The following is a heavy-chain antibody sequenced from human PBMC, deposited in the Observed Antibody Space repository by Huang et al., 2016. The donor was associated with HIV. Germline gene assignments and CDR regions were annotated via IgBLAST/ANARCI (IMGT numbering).Heavy chain of an antibody. V-gene: IGHV4-59*11. Sequence: QVQLQESGPGLVKPSETLSLTCTVSGGSISTHYWSWIRQPPGKGLEWIGSIDYSGSTNDSPSLKSRVTIVLDTSKNQFSLRGNSVTAADTAMVYCARDHHDFWRGYRRMYFFDHWGQGTLVTVSS. D-gene: IGHD3-3*01. J-gene: IGHJ4*02. CDR2: IDYSGST. CDR1: GGSISTHY. CDR3: ARDHHDFWRGYRRMYFFDH.